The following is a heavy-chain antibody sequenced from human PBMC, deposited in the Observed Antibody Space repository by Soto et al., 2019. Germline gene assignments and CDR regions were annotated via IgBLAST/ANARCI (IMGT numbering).Heavy chain of an antibody. CDR3: AKVSVAGTTPLDFDY. CDR1: GFTFSSYG. CDR2: ISYDGSNK. J-gene: IGHJ4*02. D-gene: IGHD6-19*01. V-gene: IGHV3-30*18. Sequence: GGSLRLSCAASGFTFSSYGMHWVRQAPGKGLEWVAVISYDGSNKYYADSVKGRFTISRDNSKNTLYLQMNSLRAEDTAVYYCAKVSVAGTTPLDFDYWGQGTLVTVSS.